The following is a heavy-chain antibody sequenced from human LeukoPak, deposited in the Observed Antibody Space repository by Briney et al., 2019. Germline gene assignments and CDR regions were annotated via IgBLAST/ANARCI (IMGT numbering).Heavy chain of an antibody. CDR1: GYTFTSYC. CDR2: INPSGGST. J-gene: IGHJ3*02. Sequence: ASVKVSCKASGYTFTSYCMHWVRQAPGQGLEWMGIINPSGGSTSYAQKFQGRVTITRDTSTSTVYMELSSLRSEDTAVYYCARVWDSVGATEAFDIWGQGTMVTVSS. CDR3: ARVWDSVGATEAFDI. D-gene: IGHD1-26*01. V-gene: IGHV1-46*01.